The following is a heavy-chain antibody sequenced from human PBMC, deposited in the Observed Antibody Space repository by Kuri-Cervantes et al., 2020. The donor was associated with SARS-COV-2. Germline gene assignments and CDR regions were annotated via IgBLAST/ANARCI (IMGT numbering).Heavy chain of an antibody. D-gene: IGHD3-10*01. J-gene: IGHJ6*02. Sequence: GEALKISWAASGFTFSSYIMNLVRQAPGKGLEWGSYIRSSSSTIYYADSVQGRFTISSDNANNTLYLQMNSLRDEDTAVYYCARGGDTMVRGGDFYYYYGMDVWGQGTTVTVSS. CDR2: IRSSSSTI. V-gene: IGHV3-48*02. CDR1: GFTFSSYI. CDR3: ARGGDTMVRGGDFYYYYGMDV.